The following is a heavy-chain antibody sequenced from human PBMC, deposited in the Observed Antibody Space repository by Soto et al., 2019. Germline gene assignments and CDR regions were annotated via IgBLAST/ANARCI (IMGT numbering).Heavy chain of an antibody. Sequence: QLQLQESGPGLVKPSETLSLTCTVSGASLNSGSDYWGWIRQPPGKALEWIGNIYYTGNTYYKSSLKSRVTISADTSKNQLSLKLSFVTAADTAVYYCARSTSGWYEFWGQGTLVTVSS. CDR2: IYYTGNT. V-gene: IGHV4-39*01. J-gene: IGHJ4*02. CDR3: ARSTSGWYEF. CDR1: GASLNSGSDY. D-gene: IGHD6-19*01.